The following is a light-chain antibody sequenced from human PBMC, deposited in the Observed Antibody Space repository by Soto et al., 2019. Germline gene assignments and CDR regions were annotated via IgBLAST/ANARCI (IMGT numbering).Light chain of an antibody. Sequence: DIQMTQSPSSLSASVGDRVTITCRSSQCISNYLAWYQQKPGKVPKLLIYAASTLQSGVTSRFSGSGSGTDFTLTISSLQPEDVATYYCQKYNSAPRAFGPGTKVDIK. V-gene: IGKV1-27*01. CDR1: QCISNY. CDR2: AAS. J-gene: IGKJ3*01. CDR3: QKYNSAPRA.